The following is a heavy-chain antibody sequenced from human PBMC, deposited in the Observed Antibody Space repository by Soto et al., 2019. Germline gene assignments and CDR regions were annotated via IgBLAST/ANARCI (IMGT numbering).Heavy chain of an antibody. V-gene: IGHV3-30*18. D-gene: IGHD3-9*01. CDR1: GFTFSSYG. CDR2: ISYDGSNK. Sequence: GGSLRLSCAASGFTFSSYGMHWVRQAPGKGLEWVAVISYDGSNKYYADSVKGRFTISRDNSKNTLYLQMNSLRAEDTAVYYCAKVRGKYDLLGGIFDYWGQGTLVTVSS. CDR3: AKVRGKYDLLGGIFDY. J-gene: IGHJ4*02.